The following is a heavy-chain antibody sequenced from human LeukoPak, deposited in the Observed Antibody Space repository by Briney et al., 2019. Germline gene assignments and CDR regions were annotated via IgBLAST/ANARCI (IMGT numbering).Heavy chain of an antibody. CDR2: ISSSSSYI. J-gene: IGHJ3*02. D-gene: IGHD2/OR15-2a*01. CDR1: GFTFSSYS. CDR3: ARDRISRPRAFDI. Sequence: GGSLRLSCAASGFTFSSYSMNWVRQAPGKGLEWVSSISSSSSYIYYADSVEGRFTISRDNAKNSLYLQMNSLRAEDTAVYYCARDRISRPRAFDIWGQGTMVTVSS. V-gene: IGHV3-21*01.